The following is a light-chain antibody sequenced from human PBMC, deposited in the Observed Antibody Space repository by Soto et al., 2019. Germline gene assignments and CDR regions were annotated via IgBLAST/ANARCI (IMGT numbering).Light chain of an antibody. Sequence: EIVLTQSPATLSLSPGKRATLSCRASQSISSDLAWYHQKPGQAPRLLIYGASTRATGIPARFSGSGSGTEFTLTISRLESEDFAVYYCQQYSNSPRTFGQGTKVDI. J-gene: IGKJ1*01. CDR3: QQYSNSPRT. CDR1: QSISSD. CDR2: GAS. V-gene: IGKV3D-15*02.